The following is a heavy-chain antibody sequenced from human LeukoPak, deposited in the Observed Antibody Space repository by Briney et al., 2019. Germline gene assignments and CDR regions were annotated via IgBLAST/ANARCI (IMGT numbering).Heavy chain of an antibody. CDR2: IIIILGIA. CDR3: AREGMLRGVIDYSGMDV. D-gene: IGHD3-10*01. CDR1: GGTFTNYA. J-gene: IGHJ6*02. Sequence: GASVKVSFTASGGTFTNYALSWVRQAPGQGLEWMGRIIIILGIADYSHKFQVRVTFTADKSTTTVYMELSSLRSQDTAVYYCAREGMLRGVIDYSGMDVWGQGTTVTVSS. V-gene: IGHV1-69*04.